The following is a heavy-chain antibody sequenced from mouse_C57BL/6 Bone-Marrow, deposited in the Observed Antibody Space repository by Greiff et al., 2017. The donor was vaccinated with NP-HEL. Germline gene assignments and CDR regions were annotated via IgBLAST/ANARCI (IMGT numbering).Heavy chain of an antibody. CDR3: ARSGLRLPLAY. CDR1: GYAFSSSW. Sequence: QVQLQQSGPELVKPGASVKISCKASGYAFSSSWMNWVKQRPGKGLEWIGRIYPGDGDTNYNGKFKGKATLTADKSSSTAYMQLSSLTSEDSAVYFCARSGLRLPLAYWGQGTLVTVSA. CDR2: IYPGDGDT. D-gene: IGHD3-2*02. J-gene: IGHJ3*01. V-gene: IGHV1-82*01.